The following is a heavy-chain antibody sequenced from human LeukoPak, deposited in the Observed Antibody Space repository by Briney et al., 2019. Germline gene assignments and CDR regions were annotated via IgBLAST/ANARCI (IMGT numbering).Heavy chain of an antibody. CDR3: SRHIVGARTFFDY. CDR2: ITSKAYGATT. CDR1: GFTFGDYA. D-gene: IGHD1-26*01. J-gene: IGHJ4*02. Sequence: PGGSLRLSCTASGFTFGDYAKSWVRQAPGKGLEWVGFITSKAYGATTDYAASVKGRFTISRDDSKSIAYLQMNSPKSEDTAVYYCSRHIVGARTFFDYWGQGALVTVSS. V-gene: IGHV3-49*04.